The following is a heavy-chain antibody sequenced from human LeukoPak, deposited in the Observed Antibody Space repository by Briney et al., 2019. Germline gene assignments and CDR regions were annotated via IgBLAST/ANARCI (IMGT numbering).Heavy chain of an antibody. CDR1: GGSFSGYY. D-gene: IGHD5-18*01. CDR3: ARGGGYSYGYTFDY. CDR2: INHSGST. Sequence: PSETLSPTCAVYGGSFSGYYWSWIRQPPGKGLEWIGEINHSGSTNYNPSLKSRVTISVDTSKNQFSLKLSSVTAADTAVYYCARGGGYSYGYTFDYWGQGTLVTVSS. V-gene: IGHV4-34*01. J-gene: IGHJ4*02.